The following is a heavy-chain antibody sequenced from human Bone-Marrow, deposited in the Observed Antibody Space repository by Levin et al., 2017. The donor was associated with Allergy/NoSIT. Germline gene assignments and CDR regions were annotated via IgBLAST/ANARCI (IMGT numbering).Heavy chain of an antibody. J-gene: IGHJ5*02. CDR1: GPSISSGGHY. CDR3: ARSGGGSNWFDL. V-gene: IGHV4-31*03. Sequence: PSETLSLTCSVSGPSISSGGHYWNWIRQHPVKGLEWIGYIYYSGSTNHNPSLKSRVSISVDTSKNEFSLKMTSVNAADTAVYFCARSGGGSNWFDLWGQGILVIVSS. CDR2: IYYSGST. D-gene: IGHD3-10*01.